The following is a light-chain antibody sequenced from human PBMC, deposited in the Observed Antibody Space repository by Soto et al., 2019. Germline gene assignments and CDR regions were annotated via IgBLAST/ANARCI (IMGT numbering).Light chain of an antibody. CDR2: WAS. V-gene: IGKV4-1*01. CDR1: QSVLYSSNNKNY. CDR3: QQYYTTPWT. J-gene: IGKJ1*01. Sequence: DIVMTQSPDSLAVSLGERATIYWKSSQSVLYSSNNKNYLTWYQQKPGQPPKLLIYWASTRESGVPDRFSGSGSGTDFTHTISSLQAEDVAVYYCQQYYTTPWTFGQGTKVDIK.